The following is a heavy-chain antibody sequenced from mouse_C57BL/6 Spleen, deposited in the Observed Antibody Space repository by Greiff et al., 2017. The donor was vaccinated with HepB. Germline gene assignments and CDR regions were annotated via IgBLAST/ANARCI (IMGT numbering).Heavy chain of an antibody. D-gene: IGHD2-3*01. CDR2: IWTGGGT. CDR3: ARIYDGYYECAMDY. Sequence: VQLQQSGPGLVAPSQSLSITCTVSGFSLTSYAISWVRQPPGKGLEWLGVIWTGGGTNYNSALKYRLSISKDNTKSHIFLKMNSLQTADTARYYCARIYDGYYECAMDYWGQGTSVTVSS. V-gene: IGHV2-9-1*01. CDR1: GFSLTSYA. J-gene: IGHJ4*01.